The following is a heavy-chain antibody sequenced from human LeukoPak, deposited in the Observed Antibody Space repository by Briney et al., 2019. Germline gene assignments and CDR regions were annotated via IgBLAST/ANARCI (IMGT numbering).Heavy chain of an antibody. CDR2: IYYSGST. CDR1: GGSISSGDYY. Sequence: SETLSLTCTVSGGSISSGDYYWSWIRQPPGKGLEWIGYIYYSGSTYYNPSLKSRVTISVDTSKNQFSLKLSSVTAADTAVYYCARESHDYYDSSGYYSFDYWGQGTLVTVS. CDR3: ARESHDYYDSSGYYSFDY. V-gene: IGHV4-30-4*01. D-gene: IGHD3-22*01. J-gene: IGHJ4*02.